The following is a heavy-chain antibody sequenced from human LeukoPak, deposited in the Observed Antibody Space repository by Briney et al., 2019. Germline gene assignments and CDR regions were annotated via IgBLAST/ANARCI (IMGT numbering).Heavy chain of an antibody. CDR1: GYTFTSYY. CDR3: ARDWTLAVAGTLVY. CDR2: INPNSGGT. D-gene: IGHD6-19*01. V-gene: IGHV1-2*02. Sequence: ASVKVSCKASGYTFTSYYMHWVRQAPGQGLEWMGWINPNSGGTNYAQKFQGRVTMTRDTSTSTVYMELSSLRSEDTAVYYCARDWTLAVAGTLVYWGQGTLVTVSS. J-gene: IGHJ4*02.